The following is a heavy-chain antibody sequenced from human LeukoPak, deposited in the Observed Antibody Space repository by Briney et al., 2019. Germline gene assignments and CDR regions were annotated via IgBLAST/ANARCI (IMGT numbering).Heavy chain of an antibody. Sequence: PGGSLRLSCAASGFTFSNYWMHWVRQAPGKGLVWVSRINSDGINTSYADSVKGRFTISRDNAKNSLYLQMNSLRAEDTAVYYCARFFGSGSNNWFDPWGQGTLVTVSS. CDR1: GFTFSNYW. V-gene: IGHV3-74*01. D-gene: IGHD1-26*01. CDR3: ARFFGSGSNNWFDP. J-gene: IGHJ5*02. CDR2: INSDGINT.